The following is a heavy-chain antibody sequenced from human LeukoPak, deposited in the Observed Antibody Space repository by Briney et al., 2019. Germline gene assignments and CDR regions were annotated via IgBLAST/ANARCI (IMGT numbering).Heavy chain of an antibody. V-gene: IGHV3-48*03. D-gene: IGHD3-10*02. CDR2: ISSSGSTI. CDR1: GFTFSSYE. CDR3: AELGITMIGGV. Sequence: PGGSLRLSCAACGFTFSSYEMNWVRQAPGKGLEWVSYISSSGSTIYYADSVEGRFTISRDNAKNSLYLQMNSLRAEDTAVYYCAELGITMIGGVWGKGTTVTISS. J-gene: IGHJ6*04.